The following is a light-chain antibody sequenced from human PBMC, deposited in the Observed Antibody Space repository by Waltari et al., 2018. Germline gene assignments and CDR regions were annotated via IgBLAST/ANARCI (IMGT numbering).Light chain of an antibody. CDR2: KAS. V-gene: IGKV1-5*03. Sequence: DNQRTQSPSLLSASVGVRVTTTSRASPSVSNWLAWYQQKPGKAPKLLIYKASSLESGVPSRFSGSGSGTEFALTISSLQPDDFATYYCQQYNDDPRTFGQGTEVEFK. CDR1: PSVSNW. J-gene: IGKJ1*01. CDR3: QQYNDDPRT.